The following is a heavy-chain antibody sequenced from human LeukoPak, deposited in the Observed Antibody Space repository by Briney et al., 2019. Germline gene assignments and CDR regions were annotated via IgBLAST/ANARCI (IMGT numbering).Heavy chain of an antibody. D-gene: IGHD2-2*01. V-gene: IGHV3-30*18. Sequence: PGGSLRLSCAASGFTFSSYGMHWVRQAPGKGLEWVAVISSDGSNKYYADSVKGRFTISRDNSKNTLYLQMNSLRAEDTAVYYCAKSIQYCSSTSCSYGMDVWGQGTTVTVSS. CDR2: ISSDGSNK. CDR1: GFTFSSYG. CDR3: AKSIQYCSSTSCSYGMDV. J-gene: IGHJ6*02.